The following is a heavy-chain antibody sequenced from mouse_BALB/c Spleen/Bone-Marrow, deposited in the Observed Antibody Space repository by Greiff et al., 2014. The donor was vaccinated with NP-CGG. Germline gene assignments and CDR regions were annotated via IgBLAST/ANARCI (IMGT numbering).Heavy chain of an antibody. V-gene: IGHV14-3*02. Sequence: VQLQQSGAELVKPGASVKLSCTASGFNIKDTYMHWVKQRPEQGLEWIGRIDPANGNTKYDPKFQGKATITADTSSNTAYLQLSSLTSGDAAVCYCAGWDYYAMDDWGQGTSVTVSS. CDR3: AGWDYYAMDD. J-gene: IGHJ4*01. CDR1: GFNIKDTY. D-gene: IGHD4-1*01. CDR2: IDPANGNT.